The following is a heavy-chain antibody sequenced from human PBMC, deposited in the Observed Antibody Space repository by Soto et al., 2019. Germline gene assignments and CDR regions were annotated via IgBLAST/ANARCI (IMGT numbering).Heavy chain of an antibody. V-gene: IGHV3-23*01. D-gene: IGHD3-3*01. CDR1: GFTFSSYA. J-gene: IGHJ6*02. Sequence: PGGSLRLSCAASGFTFSSYAMSWVRQAPGKGLEWVSAISGRGGSTYYADSVKGRFTISRDNSKNTLYLQMNSLRAEDTAVYYCAKARNPNAFGPYYYYGMDVWGQGTTVTVSS. CDR3: AKARNPNAFGPYYYYGMDV. CDR2: ISGRGGST.